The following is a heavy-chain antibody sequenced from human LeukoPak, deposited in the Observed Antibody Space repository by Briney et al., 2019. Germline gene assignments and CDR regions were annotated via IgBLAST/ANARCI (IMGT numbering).Heavy chain of an antibody. Sequence: KTSETLSLTCAVSGYSISSGYYWGWIRQTPGKGLEWIGSIYHSGSTYYNPSLKSRVTISVDTSKNQFSLKLSSVTAADTAVYYCARAPGEQWLVRRTHFDYWGQGTLVTVSS. CDR2: IYHSGST. D-gene: IGHD6-19*01. CDR1: GYSISSGYY. V-gene: IGHV4-38-2*01. CDR3: ARAPGEQWLVRRTHFDY. J-gene: IGHJ4*02.